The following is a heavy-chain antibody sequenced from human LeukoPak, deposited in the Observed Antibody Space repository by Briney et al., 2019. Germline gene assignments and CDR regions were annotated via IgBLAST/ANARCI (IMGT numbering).Heavy chain of an antibody. Sequence: PGGSLRLSCAASGFTFSSYAMSWVRQAPGKGLEWVSAISGSGGSTYYADSVKGRFTISRDNSKNTLYLQMNSLRAEDTAVYYCAKASHMIVVAFDAFDIWGQGTMVTVPS. D-gene: IGHD3-22*01. CDR2: ISGSGGST. J-gene: IGHJ3*02. V-gene: IGHV3-23*01. CDR1: GFTFSSYA. CDR3: AKASHMIVVAFDAFDI.